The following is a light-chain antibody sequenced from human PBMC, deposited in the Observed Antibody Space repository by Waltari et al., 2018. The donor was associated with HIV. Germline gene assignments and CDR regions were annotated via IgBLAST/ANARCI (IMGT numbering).Light chain of an antibody. CDR1: SPDADLYHY. CDR3: SSYTSSSTLDVI. J-gene: IGLJ2*01. V-gene: IGLV2-14*01. CDR2: EVK. Sequence: QSALTQPASMSGSPGQSIPISCMGSSPDADLYHYVPLYQHYPGKAPKLILYEVKNRPSGVSSRFSGSKSGNTASLTISGLQPEDEAHYYCSSYTSSSTLDVIFGGGTKLTVL.